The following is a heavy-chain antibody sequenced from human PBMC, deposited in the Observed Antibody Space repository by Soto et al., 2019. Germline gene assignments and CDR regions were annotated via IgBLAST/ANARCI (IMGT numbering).Heavy chain of an antibody. Sequence: QVQLVQSGAEVKKPGASVKVSCKASGYTFTSYDINWVRQATGQGLEWMGWMNPNSGNTGYAQKFQGRVTMTRNTSIITAYMELSSLRSEYTAVYYCASHSGCYRFGRYSSGMDVWGQGTTVTVSS. J-gene: IGHJ6*02. V-gene: IGHV1-8*01. CDR2: MNPNSGNT. CDR1: GYTFTSYD. D-gene: IGHD6-19*01. CDR3: ASHSGCYRFGRYSSGMDV.